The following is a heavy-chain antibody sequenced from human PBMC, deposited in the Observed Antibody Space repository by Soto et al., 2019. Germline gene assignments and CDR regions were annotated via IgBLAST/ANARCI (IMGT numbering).Heavy chain of an antibody. CDR3: ASKKIKSWDSETYYYGMDV. CDR1: GYTFTSYG. J-gene: IGHJ6*02. Sequence: SVKVSCKASGYTFTSYGISWVRQAPGQGLEWMGRIIPILGIANYAQKFQGRVTITADKSTSTAYMELSSLRSEDTAVYYFASKKIKSWDSETYYYGMDVWGQGTTVTVSS. D-gene: IGHD1-26*01. CDR2: IIPILGIA. V-gene: IGHV1-69*04.